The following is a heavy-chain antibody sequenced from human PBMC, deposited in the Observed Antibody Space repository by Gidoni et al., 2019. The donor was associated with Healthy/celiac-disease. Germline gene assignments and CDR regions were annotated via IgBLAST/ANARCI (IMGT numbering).Heavy chain of an antibody. Sequence: EVQLVESGGGLVKPGGSLRLSCAASGFTFSSYSMNWVRQAPGKGLEWVSSISSSSSYRYYADSVKGRFTISRDNAKNSLYLQMNSLRAEDTAVYYCARGGWFGELLYEGWVYWGQGTLVTVSS. V-gene: IGHV3-21*01. CDR3: ARGGWFGELLYEGWVY. CDR1: GFTFSSYS. J-gene: IGHJ4*02. D-gene: IGHD3-10*01. CDR2: ISSSSSYR.